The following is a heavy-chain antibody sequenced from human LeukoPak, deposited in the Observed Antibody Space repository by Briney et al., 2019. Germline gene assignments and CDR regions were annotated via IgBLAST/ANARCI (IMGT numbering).Heavy chain of an antibody. CDR1: GFTFSRYW. Sequence: PGGSLRLSCAASGFTFSRYWMHWVRQAPGKGLAWVSQINTDGRATTYADSVKGRFTISRDSAKNTLFLQTNSLRAEDTAMYYCVRSAFYDGSGYYHDYWGQGTLVTVSS. D-gene: IGHD3-22*01. J-gene: IGHJ4*02. V-gene: IGHV3-74*01. CDR3: VRSAFYDGSGYYHDY. CDR2: INTDGRAT.